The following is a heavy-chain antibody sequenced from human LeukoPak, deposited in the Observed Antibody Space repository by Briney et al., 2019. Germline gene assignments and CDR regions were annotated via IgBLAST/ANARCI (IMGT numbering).Heavy chain of an antibody. CDR1: GFTFSSYG. Sequence: GGSLRLSCAASGFTFSSYGMHWVRQAPGKGLEWVAVIWYDGSNTYYADSVKGRFTISRDNSNNTLYLQMGSLRAEDMAVYYCARGSGLDYWGQGTLVTVSS. CDR2: IWYDGSNT. V-gene: IGHV3-33*01. D-gene: IGHD2-15*01. CDR3: ARGSGLDY. J-gene: IGHJ4*02.